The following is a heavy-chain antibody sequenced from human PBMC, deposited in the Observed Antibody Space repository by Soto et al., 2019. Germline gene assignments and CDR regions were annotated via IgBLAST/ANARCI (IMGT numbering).Heavy chain of an antibody. CDR1: GGSISSSSYY. CDR2: IYYSGST. V-gene: IGHV4-39*01. D-gene: IGHD2-2*01. Sequence: QLQLQESGPGLVKPSETLSLTCTVSGGSISSSSYYWGWIRQPPGKGLEWIGSIYYSGSTYYNPSLTSRVTISVDTSKNQFSLKLSSVTAADTAVYYCARHYVVPAAMIYYFDYWGQGTLVTVSS. J-gene: IGHJ4*02. CDR3: ARHYVVPAAMIYYFDY.